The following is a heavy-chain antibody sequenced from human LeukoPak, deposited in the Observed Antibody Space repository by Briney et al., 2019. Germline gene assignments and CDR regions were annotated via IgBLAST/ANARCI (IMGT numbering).Heavy chain of an antibody. D-gene: IGHD3-22*01. Sequence: SETLSLTCAVYGGSFSGYYGSWIRQPPGKGLEWIGNIYYSGSTNYNPSLKSRVTISVDTSKNQFSLKLSSVTAADTAVYYCARGPQIFMDDSSGYYFDYWGQGTLVTVSS. J-gene: IGHJ4*02. CDR1: GGSFSGYY. CDR3: ARGPQIFMDDSSGYYFDY. CDR2: IYYSGST. V-gene: IGHV4-59*01.